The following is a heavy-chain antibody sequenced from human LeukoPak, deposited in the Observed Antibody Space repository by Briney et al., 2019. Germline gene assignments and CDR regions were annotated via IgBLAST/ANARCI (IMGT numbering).Heavy chain of an antibody. CDR1: GYTFTGYY. CDR3: ARAAVPAYWFDP. V-gene: IGHV1-2*02. J-gene: IGHJ5*02. D-gene: IGHD2-2*01. Sequence: ASVKVSCKASGYTFTGYYMHWVRQAPGQGLEWMGWINPNSGGTNYAQKFQGRVTMTRDTSISTAYMELSRLRSDDTAVYYCARAAVPAYWFDPWGQGTLVTVSS. CDR2: INPNSGGT.